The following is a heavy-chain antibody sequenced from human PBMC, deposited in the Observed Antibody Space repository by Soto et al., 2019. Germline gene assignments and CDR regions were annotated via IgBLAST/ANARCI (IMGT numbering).Heavy chain of an antibody. CDR3: ARGKWLLYLIDY. CDR1: GFTFSSYS. D-gene: IGHD3-3*01. J-gene: IGHJ4*02. CDR2: ISSSSSYI. V-gene: IGHV3-21*01. Sequence: NPGGSLRLSCADSGFTFSSYSMNWVRQAPGKGLEWVSSISSSSSYIYYADSVKGRFTISRDNAKNSLYLQMNSLRAEDTAVYYCARGKWLLYLIDYWGQGTLVAVSS.